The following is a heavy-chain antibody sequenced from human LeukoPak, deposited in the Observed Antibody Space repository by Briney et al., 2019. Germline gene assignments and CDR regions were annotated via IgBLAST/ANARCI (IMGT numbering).Heavy chain of an antibody. CDR3: VKSGGYGLIDY. J-gene: IGHJ4*02. CDR2: IYYTGST. D-gene: IGHD1-26*01. V-gene: IGHV4-39*01. CDR1: GGSIRSTTYY. Sequence: NPSETLSLTCSVSGGSIRSTTYYWGWIRQPPGKGLEWIGNIYYTGSTYYNASLQSRVTISIDMSKNQFSLRLNSVTAADTAMYYCVKSGGYGLIDYWGQGTLVTVSS.